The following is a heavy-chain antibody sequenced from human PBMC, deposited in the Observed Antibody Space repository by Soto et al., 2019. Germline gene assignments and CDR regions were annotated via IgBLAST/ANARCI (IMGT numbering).Heavy chain of an antibody. J-gene: IGHJ6*02. Sequence: QVQLVQSGAEVKKPGASVKVSCKASGYTFTSYGISWVRQAPGQGLEWMGWISAYNGNTNYAQKLQGRVTMTTDTSTSTAYVELRSLRSDDTAVYYCARVVRSSGYHYYGMDVWGQGTTVTVSS. V-gene: IGHV1-18*01. CDR1: GYTFTSYG. CDR2: ISAYNGNT. D-gene: IGHD2-15*01. CDR3: ARVVRSSGYHYYGMDV.